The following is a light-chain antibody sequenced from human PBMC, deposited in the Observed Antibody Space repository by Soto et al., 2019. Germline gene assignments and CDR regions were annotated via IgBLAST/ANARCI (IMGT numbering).Light chain of an antibody. CDR3: CSYAGSYTNV. V-gene: IGLV2-11*01. J-gene: IGLJ1*01. Sequence: QAVVTQPPSVSGSPGQSVTISCTGTSSDVGNYNYVSWYQQHPGKAPRLMIYEVTKRPSGVPGRFSGSKSGNTASLSISGLQAEDEAEYYCCSYAGSYTNVFGSGTKLTVL. CDR2: EVT. CDR1: SSDVGNYNY.